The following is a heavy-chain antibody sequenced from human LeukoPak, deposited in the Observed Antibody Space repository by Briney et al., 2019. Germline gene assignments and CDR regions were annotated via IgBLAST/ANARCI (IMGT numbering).Heavy chain of an antibody. J-gene: IGHJ4*02. D-gene: IGHD7-27*01. V-gene: IGHV3-23*01. CDR3: AKDGGLWVSAHWGDS. CDR2: ITTGDGNT. CDR1: GFTFSSYT. Sequence: GGSLRLSCTASGFTFSSYTMTWVRQAPGKGLKWVSTITTGDGNTYYADSVEGRFTVSRDDSKNTLYLQMNSLRAEDTAVYYCAKDGGLWVSAHWGDSWGRGPLVTVSS.